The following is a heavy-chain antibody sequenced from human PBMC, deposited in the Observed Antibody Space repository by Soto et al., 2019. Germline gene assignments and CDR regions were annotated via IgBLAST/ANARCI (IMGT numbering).Heavy chain of an antibody. CDR3: VRDLGSSEASDQ. CDR2: ISSNTIYT. Sequence: GGSLRLSCAASVFTFSDHYMSWIRQAPGKGLEWVSYISSNTIYTTYADSLEGRFTISRDNAKNLLYLQMTNVRVDDTAVYYCVRDLGSSEASDQWGQGTMVTVSS. V-gene: IGHV3-11*06. D-gene: IGHD1-26*01. CDR1: VFTFSDHY. J-gene: IGHJ4*02.